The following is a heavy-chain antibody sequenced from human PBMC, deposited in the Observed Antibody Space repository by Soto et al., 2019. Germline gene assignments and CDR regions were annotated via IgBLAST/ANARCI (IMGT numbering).Heavy chain of an antibody. V-gene: IGHV5-51*01. CDR1: GYMFTSYW. D-gene: IGHD6-19*01. CDR3: ARRITSSTGWDY. Sequence: GESLKISCKGSGYMFTSYWIGWVRQMPGKGLEWMGIIHGGDSNTRYSPSFDGQVTISTDKSINTAYLQWSSLKASNTAMYYCARRITSSTGWDYWGQGTLVTVSS. J-gene: IGHJ4*02. CDR2: IHGGDSNT.